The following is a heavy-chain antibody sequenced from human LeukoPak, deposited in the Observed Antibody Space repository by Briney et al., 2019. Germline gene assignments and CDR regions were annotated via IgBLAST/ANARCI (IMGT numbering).Heavy chain of an antibody. V-gene: IGHV1-8*01. J-gene: IGHJ5*02. Sequence: ASVKLSCKASGYTFTSYDINWVRQATGQGLEWMGWMNPNSGNTNYAQKLQGRVTMTTDTSTSTAYMELRSLRSDDTAVYYCARGLWFGENNWFDPWGQGTLVTVSS. CDR1: GYTFTSYD. CDR2: MNPNSGNT. D-gene: IGHD3-10*01. CDR3: ARGLWFGENNWFDP.